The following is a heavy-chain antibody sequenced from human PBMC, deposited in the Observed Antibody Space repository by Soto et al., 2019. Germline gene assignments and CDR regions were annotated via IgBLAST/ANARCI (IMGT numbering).Heavy chain of an antibody. D-gene: IGHD2-15*01. CDR3: ARGDIVVVVAATLPEDY. CDR1: GFTFSSYA. CDR2: ISYDGSNK. V-gene: IGHV3-30-3*01. J-gene: IGHJ4*02. Sequence: QVQLVESGGGVVQPGRSLRLSCAASGFTFSSYAMHWVRQAPGKGLEWVAVISYDGSNKYYADSVKGRFTISRDNSKNTLYLQMNSLGAEDTAVYYCARGDIVVVVAATLPEDYWGQGTLVTVSS.